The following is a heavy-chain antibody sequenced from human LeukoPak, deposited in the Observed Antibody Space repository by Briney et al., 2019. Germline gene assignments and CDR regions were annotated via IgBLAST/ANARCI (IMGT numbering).Heavy chain of an antibody. CDR3: ARFIAAANDAFDI. CDR1: GFTFSSYS. CDR2: ISSSSSYI. V-gene: IGHV3-21*01. D-gene: IGHD6-13*01. Sequence: GGSLRLSCAASGFTFSSYSMYWVRQAPGKGLEWVSSISSSSSYIYYADSVKGRFTISRDNAKNSLYLQMNSLRAEDTAVYYCARFIAAANDAFDIWGQGTMVTVSS. J-gene: IGHJ3*02.